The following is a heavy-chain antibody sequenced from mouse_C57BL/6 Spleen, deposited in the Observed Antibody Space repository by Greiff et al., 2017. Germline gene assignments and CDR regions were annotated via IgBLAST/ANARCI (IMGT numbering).Heavy chain of an antibody. V-gene: IGHV1-50*01. Sequence: QVQLQQPGAELVKPGASVKLSCKASGYTFTSYWMQWVKQRPGQGLEWIGEIDPSDSYTNYNQKFKGKATLTVDTSSSTAYMQLSSLTSEDSAVYYCARWSGRYFDYWGQGTTLTVSS. CDR3: ARWSGRYFDY. D-gene: IGHD1-3*01. CDR2: IDPSDSYT. CDR1: GYTFTSYW. J-gene: IGHJ2*01.